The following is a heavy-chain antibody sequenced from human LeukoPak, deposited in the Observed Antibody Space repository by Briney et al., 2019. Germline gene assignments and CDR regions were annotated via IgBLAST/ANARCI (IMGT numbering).Heavy chain of an antibody. D-gene: IGHD7-27*01. Sequence: GRSLRLSCAASGFTFSTYGMHWVRQAPGKGLEWVAVIWNDGSKDYYADSVKGRFAISRDNSKNMLYLQMSSLRVEDTALFYCVRGPWSRDWGSEYFDLWGRGTLVTVSS. CDR3: VRGPWSRDWGSEYFDL. V-gene: IGHV3-33*01. J-gene: IGHJ2*01. CDR1: GFTFSTYG. CDR2: IWNDGSKD.